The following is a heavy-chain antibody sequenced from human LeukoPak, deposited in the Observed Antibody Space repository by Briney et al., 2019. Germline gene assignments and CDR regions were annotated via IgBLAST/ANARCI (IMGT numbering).Heavy chain of an antibody. V-gene: IGHV3-30*01. D-gene: IGHD1-26*01. CDR3: ARDPDSGSYSYYFDY. CDR2: ISYDGSNK. Sequence: GGFLRLSCAASGFTFSSYAMHWVRQAPGKGLEWVAVISYDGSNKYYADSVKGRFTISRDNSKNTLYLQMNSLRAEDTAVYYCARDPDSGSYSYYFDYWGQGTLVTVSS. J-gene: IGHJ4*02. CDR1: GFTFSSYA.